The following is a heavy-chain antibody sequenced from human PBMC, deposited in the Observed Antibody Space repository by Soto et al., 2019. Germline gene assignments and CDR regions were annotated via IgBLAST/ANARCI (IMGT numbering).Heavy chain of an antibody. CDR3: ARIRHISSWKTYYHYGIAV. CDR1: GFSLTTRGVG. V-gene: IGHV2-5*02. J-gene: IGHJ6*02. CDR2: IYWDDDE. Sequence: SGPTLVNPTQTLTLTCTFSGFSLTTRGVGVGWIRQPPGKALEWLALIYWDDDEGYSTSLKSRLTITKDTSKNQVVLTMTNMDPVDTATYYCARIRHISSWKTYYHYGIAVCGQGTSVPVSS. D-gene: IGHD6-13*01.